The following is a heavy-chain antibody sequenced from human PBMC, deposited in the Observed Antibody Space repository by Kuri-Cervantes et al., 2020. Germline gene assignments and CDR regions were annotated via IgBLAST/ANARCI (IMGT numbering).Heavy chain of an antibody. Sequence: GESLKISCAASGFAISSYNMNWVRQAPGKGLEWVSHTGTTESSKYYADSVKGRFTISRDNGKNSLYLQMNSLRAEDTALYYCAKELHVAVAGIDYWGQGTLVTVSS. V-gene: IGHV3-48*01. CDR1: GFAISSYN. D-gene: IGHD6-19*01. CDR2: TGTTESSK. J-gene: IGHJ4*02. CDR3: AKELHVAVAGIDY.